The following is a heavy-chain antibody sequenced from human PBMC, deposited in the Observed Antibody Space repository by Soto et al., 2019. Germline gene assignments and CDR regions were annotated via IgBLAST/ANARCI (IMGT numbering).Heavy chain of an antibody. V-gene: IGHV1-69*13. Sequence: GASVKVSCKASGGTFSSYAISWVRQAPGQGLEWMGGIIPIFGTANYAQKFQGRVTITADESTSTAYMELSSLRSEDTAVYYCARDQGCISTSCYGPDIWGQGTMVTVSS. CDR1: GGTFSSYA. CDR3: ARDQGCISTSCYGPDI. J-gene: IGHJ3*02. D-gene: IGHD2-2*01. CDR2: IIPIFGTA.